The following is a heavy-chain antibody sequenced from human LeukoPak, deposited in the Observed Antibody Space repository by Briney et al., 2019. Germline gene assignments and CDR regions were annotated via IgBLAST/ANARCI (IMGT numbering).Heavy chain of an antibody. CDR3: ARGVVRYSIVGATGWFDP. D-gene: IGHD1-26*01. CDR2: INPSGGST. V-gene: IGHV1-46*01. J-gene: IGHJ5*02. Sequence: ASVKVSCKASGYTLHWVRQAPGQGLEWMRIINPSGGSTRYAQKFQGRVTMTRDTSTSTVYMELRSLRSEDTAVYYCARGVVRYSIVGATGWFDPWGQGTLVTVSS. CDR1: GYTL.